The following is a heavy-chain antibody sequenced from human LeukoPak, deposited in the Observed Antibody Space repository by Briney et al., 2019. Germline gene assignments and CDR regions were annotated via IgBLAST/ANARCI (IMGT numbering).Heavy chain of an antibody. CDR3: AKDLVGIVGASDY. J-gene: IGHJ4*02. D-gene: IGHD1-26*01. V-gene: IGHV4-38-2*02. CDR2: IYHSGST. CDR1: GYSISSAYY. Sequence: SETLSLTCTVSGYSISSAYYWGWIRQPPGKGLEWIGSIYHSGSTYYNPSLQSRVSISVDTSKNQFSLKLSSVTAADTAVYYCAKDLVGIVGASDYWGQGTLVTVSS.